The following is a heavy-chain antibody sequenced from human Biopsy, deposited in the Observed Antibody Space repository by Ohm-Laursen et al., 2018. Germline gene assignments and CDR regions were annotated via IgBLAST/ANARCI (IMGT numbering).Heavy chain of an antibody. J-gene: IGHJ3*02. D-gene: IGHD1-7*01. CDR3: ARNSGNYKYDAFDI. V-gene: IGHV5-51*01. Sequence: ESLKISCNGSGYSFPTYWIGWVRQMPGKGLEWMGIIYPSDSNTIYSPSFQGQVTISADKSISTAYLQLTSLKASDTAMYYCARNSGNYKYDAFDIWGLGTMVTVSS. CDR1: GYSFPTYW. CDR2: IYPSDSNT.